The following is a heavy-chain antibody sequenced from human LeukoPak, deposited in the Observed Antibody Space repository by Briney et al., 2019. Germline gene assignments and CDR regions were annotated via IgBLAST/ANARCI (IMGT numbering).Heavy chain of an antibody. Sequence: SVKVSCKASGGTFSSYAISWVRQAPGQGLEWMGGIIPIFGTANYAQKFQGRVTITADESTSTAYMELSSLRSEDMAVYYCARVLGYCSSTSCYGAFDIWGQGTMVTVSS. CDR3: ARVLGYCSSTSCYGAFDI. J-gene: IGHJ3*02. CDR1: GGTFSSYA. CDR2: IIPIFGTA. V-gene: IGHV1-69*13. D-gene: IGHD2-2*01.